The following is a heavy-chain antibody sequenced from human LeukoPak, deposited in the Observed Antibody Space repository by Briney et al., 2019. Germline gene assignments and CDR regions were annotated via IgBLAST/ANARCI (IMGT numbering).Heavy chain of an antibody. V-gene: IGHV3-15*07. J-gene: IGHJ4*02. CDR1: GFTVSSKY. D-gene: IGHD3-22*01. CDR3: STTYYYDSSEGY. Sequence: GGSLRLSCVVSGFTVSSKYMTWVRQAPGKGLEWVGRIKSKTDGGTTDYAAPVKGRFTISRDDSKNTLYLQMNSLKTEDTAVYYCSTTYYYDSSEGYWGQGTLVTVSS. CDR2: IKSKTDGGTT.